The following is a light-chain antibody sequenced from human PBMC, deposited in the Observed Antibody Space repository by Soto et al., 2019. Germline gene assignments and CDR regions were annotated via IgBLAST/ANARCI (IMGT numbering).Light chain of an antibody. J-gene: IGLJ2*01. V-gene: IGLV2-14*01. CDR2: EVS. CDR1: SSDVGGYNY. Sequence: QSVLTQPVSVSGSPGQSITIACTGTSSDVGGYNYVSWYQHHPGKAPKLMIYEVSNRPSGVSNRFSGSKSGNTASLSISGLQAEDEADYYCSSYRSSRTVIFGGGTKVTVL. CDR3: SSYRSSRTVI.